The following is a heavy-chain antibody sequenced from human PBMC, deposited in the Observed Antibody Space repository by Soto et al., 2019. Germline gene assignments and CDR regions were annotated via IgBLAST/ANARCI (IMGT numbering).Heavy chain of an antibody. CDR1: GGSFSGYY. Sequence: PSETLSLTCAVYGGSFSGYYWSWIRQPPGKGMEWIGSINHSGRTTYHPSLKSRVAISTDKSKSQVSLKLRSATAADPATYYCARHPGTTTYNYAWYFDPWGPGTPVTVSS. CDR3: ARHPGTTTYNYAWYFDP. V-gene: IGHV4-34*01. CDR2: INHSGRT. J-gene: IGHJ5*02. D-gene: IGHD6-13*01.